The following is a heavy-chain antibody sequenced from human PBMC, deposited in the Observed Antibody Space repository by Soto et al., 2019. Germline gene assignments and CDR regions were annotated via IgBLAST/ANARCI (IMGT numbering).Heavy chain of an antibody. CDR2: ISAYNGNT. CDR1: GYTFTSYG. CDR3: ARGGVWFGELLYNRRDYGMDV. V-gene: IGHV1-18*01. J-gene: IGHJ6*02. Sequence: EASVKVSCKASGYTFTSYGISWVRQAPGQGLEWMGWISAYNGNTNYAQKLQGRVTMTTDTSTSTAYMELRSLRSDDTAVYYCARGGVWFGELLYNRRDYGMDVWGQGTTVTVSS. D-gene: IGHD3-10*01.